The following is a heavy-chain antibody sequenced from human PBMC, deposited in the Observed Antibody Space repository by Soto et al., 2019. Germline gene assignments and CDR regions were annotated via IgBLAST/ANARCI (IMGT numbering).Heavy chain of an antibody. V-gene: IGHV3-48*01. D-gene: IGHD3-10*01. CDR2: ISSSSSTI. CDR3: ARDYDGLGGTRTDYWFDP. J-gene: IGHJ5*02. CDR1: GFTFSSYS. Sequence: GGSLRFSCAASGFTFSSYSMNWVRQAPGKGLEWVSYISSSSSTIYYADSVKGRFTISRDNAKNSLYLQMNSLRAEDTAVYYCARDYDGLGGTRTDYWFDPWGQGTLVTVSS.